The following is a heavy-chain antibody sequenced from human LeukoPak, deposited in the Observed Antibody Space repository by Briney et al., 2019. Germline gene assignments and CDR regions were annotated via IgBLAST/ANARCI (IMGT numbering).Heavy chain of an antibody. D-gene: IGHD3-22*01. CDR1: GGTFSSYA. J-gene: IGHJ4*02. CDR2: IIPIVGIA. V-gene: IGHV1-69*04. Sequence: SVKVSCKASGGTFSSYAINWVRQAPGQGPEWMGRIIPIVGIANYAQKFQGRVTITADESTSTAYMELSSLRSEDTAVYYCARASGYYDSSGYYRFDYWGQGTLVTVSS. CDR3: ARASGYYDSSGYYRFDY.